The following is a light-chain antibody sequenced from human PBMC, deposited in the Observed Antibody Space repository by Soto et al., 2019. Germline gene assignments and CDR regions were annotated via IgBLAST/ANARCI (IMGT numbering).Light chain of an antibody. CDR1: QSVSNN. CDR2: GAS. V-gene: IGKV3-15*01. Sequence: EIVLTQSPGTLSLSPGERATLSCRASQSVSNNYLAWYQQKPGQAPRLLIYGASTRATDIPARFSGGGSGTEFTLTINSLQSEDVAVYYCHQVNDWPRGTFGQGTKVDI. CDR3: HQVNDWPRGT. J-gene: IGKJ1*01.